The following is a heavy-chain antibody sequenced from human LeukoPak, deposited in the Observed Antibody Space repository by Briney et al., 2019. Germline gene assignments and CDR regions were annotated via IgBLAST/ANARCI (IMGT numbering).Heavy chain of an antibody. Sequence: GGSLRLSCAASGFTSSTYWMSWVRQAPGKGLEWVASIKQDGSETYYVDSVKGRFTLSRDNAKNSLYLQMNSLRADDTAVYYCARDRDSRWDFDLWGRGTLVTVSS. CDR2: IKQDGSET. D-gene: IGHD3-22*01. CDR1: GFTSSTYW. V-gene: IGHV3-7*01. CDR3: ARDRDSRWDFDL. J-gene: IGHJ2*01.